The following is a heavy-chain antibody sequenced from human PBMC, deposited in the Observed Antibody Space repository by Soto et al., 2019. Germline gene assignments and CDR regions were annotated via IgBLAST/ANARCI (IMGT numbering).Heavy chain of an antibody. CDR3: ARDKGAYCSSTSCYAYGSGRGHAFDI. J-gene: IGHJ3*02. D-gene: IGHD2-2*01. CDR1: GYTFTSYG. Sequence: ASVKVSCKASGYTFTSYGISWVRQAPGQGLEWMGWISAYNGNTNYAQKLQGRVTMTTDTSTSTAYMELRSLRSDDTAVYYCARDKGAYCSSTSCYAYGSGRGHAFDIWGQGTMVTVSS. CDR2: ISAYNGNT. V-gene: IGHV1-18*01.